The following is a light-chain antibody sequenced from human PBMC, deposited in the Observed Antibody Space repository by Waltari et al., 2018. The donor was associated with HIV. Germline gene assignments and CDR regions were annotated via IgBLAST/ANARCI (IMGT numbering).Light chain of an antibody. V-gene: IGLV2-14*01. CDR2: EVS. Sequence: QSALTQPASVSGSPGQSITISCTGTSSDVGGYNYVSWYQQHPGKAPKLMIYEVSNRPSGVSNRFSGSKSGNTASLTISGLQAEDEADYDCNSYTSTWVFGGGTKLTVL. CDR1: SSDVGGYNY. J-gene: IGLJ3*02. CDR3: NSYTSTWV.